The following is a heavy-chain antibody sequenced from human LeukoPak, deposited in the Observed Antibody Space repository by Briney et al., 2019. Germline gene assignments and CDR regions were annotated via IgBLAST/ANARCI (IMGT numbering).Heavy chain of an antibody. V-gene: IGHV4-59*01. D-gene: IGHD2-8*01. CDR1: GGSISSYY. CDR3: ARYCTNGVCYVLSGGWFDP. Sequence: TSETLSLTCTVSGGSISSYYWSWVRQPPGKGLEWIGYIYYSGSTNYNPSLTSRVTISVDTSKNQFSLKLSSVTAADTAVYYCARYCTNGVCYVLSGGWFDPWGQGTLVTVSS. CDR2: IYYSGST. J-gene: IGHJ5*02.